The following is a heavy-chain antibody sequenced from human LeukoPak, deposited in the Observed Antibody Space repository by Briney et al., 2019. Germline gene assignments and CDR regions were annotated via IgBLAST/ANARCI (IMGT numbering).Heavy chain of an antibody. J-gene: IGHJ6*02. V-gene: IGHV3-74*01. Sequence: GGSLRLSCAASGFTFDTYWMHWVRQAPGKGLVWVSRIHRDGNNINYADFVQGRFTVSRDNAKNTLYLQMHSLRVEDTAMYYCAGGLRDRYGMDVWGQGTTVTVSS. CDR1: GFTFDTYW. CDR3: AGGLRDRYGMDV. CDR2: IHRDGNNI.